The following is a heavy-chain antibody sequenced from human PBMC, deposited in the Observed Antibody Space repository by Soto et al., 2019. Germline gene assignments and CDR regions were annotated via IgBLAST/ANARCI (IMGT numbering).Heavy chain of an antibody. J-gene: IGHJ3*02. V-gene: IGHV3-15*01. CDR1: GFTFSNAW. CDR2: IKSKTDGGTT. Sequence: EVQLVESGGGLVKPGGSLKLSCAASGFTFSNAWMSWVRQAPGKGLEWVGRIKSKTDGGTTDYSAPVKDRFTISRGDSRNTLYLPRTSLKTEDTAVYYYTARYNWSYGHDAFDIWGQGTMVTVSS. D-gene: IGHD1-7*01. CDR3: TARYNWSYGHDAFDI.